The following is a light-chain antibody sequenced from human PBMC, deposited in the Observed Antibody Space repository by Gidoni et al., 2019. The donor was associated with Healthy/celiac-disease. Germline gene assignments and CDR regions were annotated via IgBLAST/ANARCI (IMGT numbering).Light chain of an antibody. CDR3: QQYKNWTQLT. CDR1: QSVSSN. CDR2: GAS. J-gene: IGKJ4*01. V-gene: IGKV3-15*01. Sequence: EINMTQSPATLSVSPGERATVSWKSSQSVSSNLAWYQQKPGQAPRLLSYGASTRATGMPARFSSSGYGTEFTLTISRLQSEDFAVYYCQQYKNWTQLTFGGGTKVEIK.